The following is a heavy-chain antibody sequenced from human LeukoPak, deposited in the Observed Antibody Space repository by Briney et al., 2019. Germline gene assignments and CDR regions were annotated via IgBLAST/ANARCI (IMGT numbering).Heavy chain of an antibody. CDR3: AKDPYYYGSGSYVGD. CDR2: TSYDGNET. V-gene: IGHV3-30*18. J-gene: IGHJ4*02. Sequence: GGSLRLSCAASGFTLSTFGMHWVRQAPGKGLEWVAVTSYDGNETYYADSVRGRFTVSRDNSKNTLYLQVNSLRAEDTAVYYCAKDPYYYGSGSYVGDWGQGTLVTVS. CDR1: GFTLSTFG. D-gene: IGHD3-10*01.